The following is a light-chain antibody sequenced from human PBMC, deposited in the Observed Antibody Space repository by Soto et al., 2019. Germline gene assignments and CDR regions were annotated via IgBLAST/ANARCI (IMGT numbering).Light chain of an antibody. V-gene: IGKV3-15*01. CDR2: GAS. J-gene: IGKJ2*01. CDR3: QQYYNWPPYT. Sequence: EVVMTQSPATLSVSPGDRATLSCRASQSVDTNVAWYQQKPGQAPRLLVYGASTRATGIPARFTGFGSGTDSTLTISGLQSDDFAVYYCQQYYNWPPYTFGQGTKLQIK. CDR1: QSVDTN.